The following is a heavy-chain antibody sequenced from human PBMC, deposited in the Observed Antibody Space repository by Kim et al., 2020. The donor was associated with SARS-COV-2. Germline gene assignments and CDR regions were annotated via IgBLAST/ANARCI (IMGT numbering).Heavy chain of an antibody. V-gene: IGHV1-46*01. D-gene: IGHD3-3*01. CDR2: INPSGGST. CDR1: GYTFTSYY. CDR3: ARELLEWLSQSYYYYGMDV. Sequence: ASVKVSCKASGYTFTSYYMHWVRQAPGQGLEWMGIINPSGGSTSYAQKFQGRVTMTRDTSTSTVYMELSSLRSEDTAVYYCARELLEWLSQSYYYYGMDVWGQGTTVTVSS. J-gene: IGHJ6*02.